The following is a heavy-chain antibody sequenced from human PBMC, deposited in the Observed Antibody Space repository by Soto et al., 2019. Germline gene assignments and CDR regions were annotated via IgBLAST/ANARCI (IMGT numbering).Heavy chain of an antibody. V-gene: IGHV4-4*02. CDR1: GGSISSSNW. D-gene: IGHD2-2*01. CDR2: ISHSGTT. Sequence: QVQLQESGPGLVKPSDTLSLTCAVSGGSISSSNWWNWARQSPAKGLEWIGEISHSGTTNYNPSLKSRLTISIDRSKNQFSLKLSSVTAADTAVYYCARVRTFCSSTSCYLDPWGQGTLVTVSA. J-gene: IGHJ5*02. CDR3: ARVRTFCSSTSCYLDP.